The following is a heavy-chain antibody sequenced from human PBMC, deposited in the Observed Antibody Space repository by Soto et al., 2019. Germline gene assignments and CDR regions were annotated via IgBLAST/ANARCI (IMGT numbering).Heavy chain of an antibody. CDR3: AKLGTMGVFDN. CDR2: ITFRGDNT. D-gene: IGHD1-26*01. V-gene: IGHV3-23*01. Sequence: EVQLLISGGGLVSPGGSLRLYCGASGFTFSSYAMSWVRQAPGKGLEWLAGITFRGDNTYYADSVKGRFSLSRDNSRNTLDLHMSNMKVEDTALYYCAKLGTMGVFDNWGQGTLLTVSS. J-gene: IGHJ4*02. CDR1: GFTFSSYA.